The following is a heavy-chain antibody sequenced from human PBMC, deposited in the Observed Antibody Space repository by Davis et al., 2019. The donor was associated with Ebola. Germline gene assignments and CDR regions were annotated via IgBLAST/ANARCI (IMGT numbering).Heavy chain of an antibody. Sequence: DSVKGRFIISRDNSKNTLHLQMNSLRAEDTAVYYCAKEATWIQLWLLGYWGQGTLVTVSS. J-gene: IGHJ4*02. D-gene: IGHD5-18*01. V-gene: IGHV3-30*02. CDR3: AKEATWIQLWLLGY.